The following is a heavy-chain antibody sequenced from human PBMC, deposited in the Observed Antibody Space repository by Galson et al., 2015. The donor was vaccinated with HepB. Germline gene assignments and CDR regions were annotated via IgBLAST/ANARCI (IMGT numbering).Heavy chain of an antibody. CDR1: GHRFTSNW. V-gene: IGHV5-51*01. J-gene: IGHJ4*02. D-gene: IGHD5-12*01. CDR3: ARLDKVGYFDY. CDR2: IYLGDSDT. Sequence: QSGAEVKKPGESLKISCKGSGHRFTSNWIGWVRQMPGKGLEWMGIIYLGDSDTIYSPSFQGQVTISADKSISTAYLQWRSLKASDTAMYYCARLDKVGYFDYWGQGTLVTVSS.